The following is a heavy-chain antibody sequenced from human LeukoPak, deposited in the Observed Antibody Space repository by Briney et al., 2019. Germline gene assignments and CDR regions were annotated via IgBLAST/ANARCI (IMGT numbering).Heavy chain of an antibody. J-gene: IGHJ4*02. CDR3: ASPGGRGYSYGTAPAFDY. D-gene: IGHD5-18*01. V-gene: IGHV3-30*03. CDR2: ISYDGSNK. CDR1: GFTFSSYG. Sequence: GRSLRLSCAASGFTFSSYGMHWVRQAPGKGLEWVAVISYDGSNKYYADSVKGRFTISRDNAKNSLYLQMNSLRAEDTAVYYCASPGGRGYSYGTAPAFDYWGQGTLVTVSS.